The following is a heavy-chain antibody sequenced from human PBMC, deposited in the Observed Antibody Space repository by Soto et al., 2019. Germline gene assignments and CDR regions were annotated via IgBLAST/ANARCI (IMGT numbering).Heavy chain of an antibody. CDR3: THSDVFGDHYYVLDV. D-gene: IGHD3-10*01. CDR1: GFSLTTSGVS. V-gene: IGHV2-5*02. Sequence: QITLKESGPTLVKPTQTLTLTCTFSGFSLTTSGVSVGWIRQPPGKALEWLTLIYWDDDKRYSPSLKNRLTITKDTSKNQLVLTMTNIDPLDTATYYCTHSDVFGDHYYVLDVRGQGTTVTVSS. J-gene: IGHJ6*02. CDR2: IYWDDDK.